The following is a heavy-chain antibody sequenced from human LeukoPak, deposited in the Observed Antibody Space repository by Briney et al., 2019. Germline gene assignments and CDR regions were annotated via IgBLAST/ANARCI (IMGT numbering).Heavy chain of an antibody. CDR2: ISSSSSYI. J-gene: IGHJ6*02. Sequence: PGGSLRLSCAASGFTFSSYSMNWVRQAPGKGLEWVSSISSSSSYIYYADSVKGRFTISRDNAKNSLYLQMNSLRAEDTAVYYCARDERSGIFGVVTSYYGMDVWGQGTTVTVSS. CDR1: GFTFSSYS. CDR3: ARDERSGIFGVVTSYYGMDV. V-gene: IGHV3-21*01. D-gene: IGHD3-3*01.